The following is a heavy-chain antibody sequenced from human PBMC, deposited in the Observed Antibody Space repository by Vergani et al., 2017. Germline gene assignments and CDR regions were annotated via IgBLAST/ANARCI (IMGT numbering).Heavy chain of an antibody. J-gene: IGHJ4*02. Sequence: VQLLESGGGLVQPGGSLRLSCAASGFTLSIYAMSWVRQAPGKGLEWVSTFSASGGSTYYADSVKGRFTISRDISKNTLYLQMNSLRAEDTAVYYCANLRIYCSSTSCYYPAFDYWGQGTLVTVSS. D-gene: IGHD2-2*01. CDR3: ANLRIYCSSTSCYYPAFDY. CDR1: GFTLSIYA. V-gene: IGHV3-23*01. CDR2: FSASGGST.